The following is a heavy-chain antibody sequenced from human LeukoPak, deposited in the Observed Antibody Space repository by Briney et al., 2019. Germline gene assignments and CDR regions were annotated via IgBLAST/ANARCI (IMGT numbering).Heavy chain of an antibody. CDR3: ARETLAGYCSGGSCYPPYYYMDV. CDR2: INPNSGGT. V-gene: IGHV1-2*06. D-gene: IGHD2-15*01. Sequence: ASVKVSCKASGYTFTGYYMHWVRRAPGQGLEWMGRINPNSGGTNYAQKFQGRVTMTRDTSISTAYMELSRLRSDDTAVYYCARETLAGYCSGGSCYPPYYYMDVWGKGTTVTVSS. J-gene: IGHJ6*03. CDR1: GYTFTGYY.